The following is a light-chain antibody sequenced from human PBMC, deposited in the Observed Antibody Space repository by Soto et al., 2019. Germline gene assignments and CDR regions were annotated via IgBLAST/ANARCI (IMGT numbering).Light chain of an antibody. J-gene: IGKJ1*01. CDR3: QQYNNLPRT. Sequence: EMDMTQSPATLSVSPGERTTLSCRASQSVSSNLAWYQQKPGQAPRLLIYGASTRATGIPARFSGSGSGTEFTLTISSLQSEDFAVYYCQQYNNLPRTFGQGTKVDIK. CDR2: GAS. V-gene: IGKV3-15*01. CDR1: QSVSSN.